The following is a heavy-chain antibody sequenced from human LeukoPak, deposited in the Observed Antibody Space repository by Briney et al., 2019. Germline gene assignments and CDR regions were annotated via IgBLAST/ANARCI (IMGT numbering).Heavy chain of an antibody. J-gene: IGHJ4*02. V-gene: IGHV4-38-2*01. CDR3: AKVAVGVTKSFDY. CDR2: IYHSGIT. D-gene: IGHD1-26*01. CDR1: SYSISSGYY. Sequence: SETLSLTCAVSSYSISSGYYWGWIRQPPGKGLEWIGSIYHSGITHYNPSLKSRVTISVDTSKNQFSLKLRSVTAADTAVYYCAKVAVGVTKSFDYWGQGTLVTVSS.